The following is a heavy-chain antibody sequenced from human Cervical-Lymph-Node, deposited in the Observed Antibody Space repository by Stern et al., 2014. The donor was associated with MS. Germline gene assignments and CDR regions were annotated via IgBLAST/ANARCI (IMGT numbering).Heavy chain of an antibody. CDR3: ARAGGSKDDF. Sequence: VQLVESGGGLVKPGGSLRLSCAASGFSFSDYYMNWIRQAPGQGLAWVSYISSRDGTIFYADSVKGRFTISRDNARKSLYLQMNNLRVEDTAVYCCARAGGSKDDFWGQGTLVTVSS. CDR1: GFSFSDYY. CDR2: ISSRDGTI. D-gene: IGHD3-10*01. V-gene: IGHV3-11*01. J-gene: IGHJ4*02.